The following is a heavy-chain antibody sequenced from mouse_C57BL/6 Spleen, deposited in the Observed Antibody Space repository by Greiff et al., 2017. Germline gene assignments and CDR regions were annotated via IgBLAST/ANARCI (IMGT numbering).Heavy chain of an antibody. D-gene: IGHD2-1*01. V-gene: IGHV5-16*01. CDR2: INYDGSST. CDR3: AREGIYYGNYDYAMDY. CDR1: GFTFSDYY. J-gene: IGHJ4*01. Sequence: EVMLVESEGGLVQPGSSMKLSCTASGFTFSDYYMAWVRQVPEKGLEWVANINYDGSSTYYLDSLKSRFIISRDNAKNILYLQMSSLKSEDTATYYCAREGIYYGNYDYAMDYWGQGTSVTVSS.